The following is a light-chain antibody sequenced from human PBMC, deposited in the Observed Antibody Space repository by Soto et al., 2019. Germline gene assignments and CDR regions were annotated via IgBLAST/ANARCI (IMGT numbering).Light chain of an antibody. CDR1: QSVSSN. J-gene: IGKJ1*01. V-gene: IGKV3-20*01. CDR2: AAS. CDR3: QQYGYLSWT. Sequence: EIVMAQSPATLSVSPGERATPSCRASQSVSSNLAWYQQKPGQAPRIIIFAASGRATGIPDRFSGSGSGTDFTLTISRLEPEDFAVYYCQQYGYLSWTFGQGTKVDIK.